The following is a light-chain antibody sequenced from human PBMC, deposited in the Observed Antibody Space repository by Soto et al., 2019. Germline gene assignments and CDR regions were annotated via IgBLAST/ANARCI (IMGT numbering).Light chain of an antibody. V-gene: IGKV3-20*01. CDR3: QQYGGSPRT. CDR2: GAS. J-gene: IGKJ1*01. CDR1: QSIGGNF. Sequence: EIVLTQSPGTLSLSPGGGATLSCRASQSIGGNFLAWYQQRRGQAPRLLIHGASNRATGIPDRFSGSGSGTDFTLTITRLEPEDFAVYYCQQYGGSPRTFGQGTKVDIK.